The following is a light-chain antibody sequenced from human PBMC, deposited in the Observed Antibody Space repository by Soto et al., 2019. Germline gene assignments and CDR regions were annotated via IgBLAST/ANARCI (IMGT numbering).Light chain of an antibody. CDR2: AAS. Sequence: DIPMTQSPSSLSASVGDRVSITCRTSQGISTSLAWYQHKPGKVPNLLISAASTLQSGVPSRFSGSGSGTDFTLTISSLQPEDVATYYCQKYNNVPFAFGPGTKVDIK. CDR1: QGISTS. CDR3: QKYNNVPFA. V-gene: IGKV1-27*01. J-gene: IGKJ3*01.